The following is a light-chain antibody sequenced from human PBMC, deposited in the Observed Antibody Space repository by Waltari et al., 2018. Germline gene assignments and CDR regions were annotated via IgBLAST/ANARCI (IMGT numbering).Light chain of an antibody. V-gene: IGLV2-23*02. J-gene: IGLJ3*02. CDR1: NSDVGNYNL. Sequence: QSALTQPASVSGSPGQSITISCTGINSDVGNYNLVSWYQHHPGKAPKVMIYEVTKRPSGVSNRFSGSKSGNTASLTISGPQAEDEADYYCCSYAGSTTSVMFGGGTKLTVL. CDR3: CSYAGSTTSVM. CDR2: EVT.